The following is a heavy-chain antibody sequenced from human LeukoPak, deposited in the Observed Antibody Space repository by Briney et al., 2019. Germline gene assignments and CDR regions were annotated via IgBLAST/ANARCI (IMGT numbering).Heavy chain of an antibody. V-gene: IGHV3-66*01. CDR3: ARDLYDSSGYYYPLDAFDI. CDR2: IYSGGST. J-gene: IGHJ3*02. D-gene: IGHD3-22*01. Sequence: GGSLRLSCAASGFTVSSNYMSWVRQAPGKGLEWVSVIYSGGSTYYADSVKGRFTISRDNSKNTLYLQMNSLRAEDTAVYYCARDLYDSSGYYYPLDAFDIWGQGTMVTVSS. CDR1: GFTVSSNY.